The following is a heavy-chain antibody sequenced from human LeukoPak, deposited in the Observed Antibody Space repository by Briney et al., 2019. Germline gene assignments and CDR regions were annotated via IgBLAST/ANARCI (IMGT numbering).Heavy chain of an antibody. J-gene: IGHJ3*02. CDR3: GRVKEASAFDI. Sequence: GGSLRLSCAASGFTFSSYEMNRVRQAPGKGLEWVSYISSSGSTIYYADSVKGRFTISRDNAKNSLYLQMNSLRAEDTAVYYCGRVKEASAFDIWGQGTMVTVSS. CDR2: ISSSGSTI. CDR1: GFTFSSYE. D-gene: IGHD5-12*01. V-gene: IGHV3-48*03.